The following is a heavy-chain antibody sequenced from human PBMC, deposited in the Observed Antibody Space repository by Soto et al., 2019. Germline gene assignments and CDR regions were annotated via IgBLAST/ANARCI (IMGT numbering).Heavy chain of an antibody. CDR1: GYSFTSYW. D-gene: IGHD2-15*01. Sequence: GESLKISCKGSGYSFTSYWIGWVRQMPGKGLEWMGIIYPGDSDTRYSPSFQGQVTISADKSISTAYLQWSSLKASDTAMYYCATRYCSGGSCRKNYYYYYGMDVWGQGTTVTVSS. V-gene: IGHV5-51*01. CDR2: IYPGDSDT. J-gene: IGHJ6*02. CDR3: ATRYCSGGSCRKNYYYYYGMDV.